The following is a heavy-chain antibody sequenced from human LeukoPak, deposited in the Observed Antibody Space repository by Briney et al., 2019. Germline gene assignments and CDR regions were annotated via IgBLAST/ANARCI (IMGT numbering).Heavy chain of an antibody. V-gene: IGHV4-61*02. D-gene: IGHD5-12*01. CDR1: GGSISSGSYY. CDR2: IYTSGST. Sequence: KPSETLSLTCTVSGGSISSGSYYWSWIRQPAGKGLEWIGRIYTSGSTNYNPSLKSRVTISVDTSKNQFSLKLSSVTAADTAVYYCARGRGWLHTDCYYGMDVWGQGTTVTVSS. CDR3: ARGRGWLHTDCYYGMDV. J-gene: IGHJ6*02.